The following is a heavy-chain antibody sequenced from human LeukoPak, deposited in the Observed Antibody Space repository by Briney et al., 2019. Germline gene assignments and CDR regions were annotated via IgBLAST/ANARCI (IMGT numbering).Heavy chain of an antibody. CDR1: GVSISSSNSY. D-gene: IGHD6-19*01. CDR2: IYYSGNT. V-gene: IGHV4-39*07. CDR3: ARAKGRQYSSGWYDFDY. Sequence: PSETLSLTCTVSGVSISSSNSYWGWIRQPPGKGLEWIGSIYYSGNTYYNASLKSRVTISVDTSKNQFSLKLSSVTAADTAVYYCARAKGRQYSSGWYDFDYWGQGTLVTVSS. J-gene: IGHJ4*02.